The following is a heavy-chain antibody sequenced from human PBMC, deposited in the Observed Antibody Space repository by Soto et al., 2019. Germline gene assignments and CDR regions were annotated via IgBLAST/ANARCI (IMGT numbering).Heavy chain of an antibody. Sequence: SETLSLTCTVSGDSITSSNYYWGWIRQPPGKGLEWIANIYTSGSTYYNPSLKRRVTMSVDTSQTQFSLKLSAVTAADTAVYYCATSQKGYNWNYFDHWGQGALVTVSS. CDR1: GDSITSSNYY. V-gene: IGHV4-39*01. D-gene: IGHD1-20*01. CDR3: ATSQKGYNWNYFDH. J-gene: IGHJ4*02. CDR2: IYTSGST.